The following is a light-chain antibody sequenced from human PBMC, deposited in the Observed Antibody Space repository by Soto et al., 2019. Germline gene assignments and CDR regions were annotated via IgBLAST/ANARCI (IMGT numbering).Light chain of an antibody. Sequence: QSALTQPPSASGSPGQSVTISCTGTSSDVGANKYVSWYQQHPGKAPKLMIYEVSERPSGVPDRFSGSKSGNTASLTVSGLQAEDEADYFCSSTKIFGGGTKLTVL. V-gene: IGLV2-8*01. CDR3: SSTKI. CDR1: SSDVGANKY. CDR2: EVS. J-gene: IGLJ2*01.